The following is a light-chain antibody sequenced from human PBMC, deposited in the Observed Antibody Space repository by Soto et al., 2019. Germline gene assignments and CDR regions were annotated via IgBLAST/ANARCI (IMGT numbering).Light chain of an antibody. CDR1: QSVSSK. CDR2: DAS. V-gene: IGKV3-15*01. J-gene: IGKJ1*01. CDR3: QHYSTCLWT. Sequence: EIVMTQSPATLSVSPGERATLSCRASQSVSSKLAWYQQKPGQGPRLLIYDASSRATGIPARFSGSGSGTEFTLTISSLQSEDFAVYYCQHYSTCLWTFGQGTKVEIK.